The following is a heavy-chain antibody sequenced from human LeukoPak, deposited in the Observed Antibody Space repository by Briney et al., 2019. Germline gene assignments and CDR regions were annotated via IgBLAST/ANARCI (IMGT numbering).Heavy chain of an antibody. CDR1: GYSISSGYY. CDR2: IYHSGST. CDR3: ASSGFDY. D-gene: IGHD3-10*01. Sequence: PSETLSLTCTVSGYSISSGYYWGWIRQPPGKGLEWIGSIYHSGSTYYNPSLKSRVTISVDTSKNQFSLKLSSVTAADTAVYYCASSGFDYWGQGTLVTVSS. V-gene: IGHV4-38-2*02. J-gene: IGHJ4*02.